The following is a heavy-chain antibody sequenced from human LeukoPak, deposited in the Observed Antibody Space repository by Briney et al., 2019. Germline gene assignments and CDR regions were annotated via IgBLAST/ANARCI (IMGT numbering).Heavy chain of an antibody. D-gene: IGHD3-22*01. J-gene: IGHJ4*02. CDR2: ISGSGGST. V-gene: IGHV3-23*01. CDR1: GFTFSSYA. CDR3: ARGGPRSYYDSSGYYPYYFDY. Sequence: GGSLRLSCAASGFTFSSYAMSWVRQAPGKGLEWVSAISGSGGSTYYADSAKGRFTISRDNSKNTLYLQMNSLRAEDTAVYYCARGGPRSYYDSSGYYPYYFDYWGQGTLVTVSS.